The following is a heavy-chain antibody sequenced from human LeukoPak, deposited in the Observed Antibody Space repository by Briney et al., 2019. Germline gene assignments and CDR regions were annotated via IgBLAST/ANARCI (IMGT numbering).Heavy chain of an antibody. J-gene: IGHJ3*02. V-gene: IGHV1-2*02. CDR2: INPNSGGT. Sequence: ASVKVSCKASGYTFTGYYMHWVRQAPGLGLEWMGWINPNSGGTNYAQRFQGRVTMTRDTSISTAYMELSRLRSDDTAVYYCATPTVGRSRFDRFDIWGQGTMVTVSP. CDR1: GYTFTGYY. CDR3: ATPTVGRSRFDRFDI. D-gene: IGHD4-23*01.